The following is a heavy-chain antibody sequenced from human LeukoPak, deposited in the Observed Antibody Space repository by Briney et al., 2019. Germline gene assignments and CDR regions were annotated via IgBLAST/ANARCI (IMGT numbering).Heavy chain of an antibody. V-gene: IGHV4-59*08. CDR1: GGSISNYY. CDR2: TYYSGST. D-gene: IGHD5-18*01. J-gene: IGHJ5*02. Sequence: PSETLSLTCTVSGGSISNYYWSWIRQPPGKGLEWIGYTYYSGSTNYNPSLKSRVTISVDTSKNQFSLKLSSVTAADTAVYYCARHPTALVSYGFDPWGQGTLVTVSS. CDR3: ARHPTALVSYGFDP.